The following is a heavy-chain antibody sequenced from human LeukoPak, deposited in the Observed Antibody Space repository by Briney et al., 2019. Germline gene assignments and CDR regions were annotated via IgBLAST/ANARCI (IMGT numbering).Heavy chain of an antibody. CDR1: GGSISSGGYY. V-gene: IGHV4-39*07. Sequence: SETLSLTCTVSGGSISSGGYYWGWIRQPPGKGLEWIGIIYYSGTTYSNPSLKSRVAISVDTSKNQFSLRLTSVTAEDTAVYYCARGAYSYVGYFDYWGQGTVVTVSS. J-gene: IGHJ4*02. CDR2: IYYSGTT. D-gene: IGHD5-18*01. CDR3: ARGAYSYVGYFDY.